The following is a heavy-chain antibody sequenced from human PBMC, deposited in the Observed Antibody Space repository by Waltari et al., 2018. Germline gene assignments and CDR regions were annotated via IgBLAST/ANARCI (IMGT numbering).Heavy chain of an antibody. D-gene: IGHD3-10*01. CDR2: IYYSGST. Sequence: QVQLQESGPGLVKPSETLSLTCTVSGGSVSRGRYYWSWIRPPPGKGLEWIGYIYYSGSTNYNPSLKSRVTISVDTSKNQFSLKLSSVTTADTAVYYCASYYYGSGSSNWFDPWGQGTLVTVSS. CDR1: GGSVSRGRYY. CDR3: ASYYYGSGSSNWFDP. V-gene: IGHV4-61*01. J-gene: IGHJ5*02.